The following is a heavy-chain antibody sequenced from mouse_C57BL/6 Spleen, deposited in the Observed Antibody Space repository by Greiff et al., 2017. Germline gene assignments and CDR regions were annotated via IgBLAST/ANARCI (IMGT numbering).Heavy chain of an antibody. V-gene: IGHV2-5*01. CDR3: AKKGGTRYYFDN. Sequence: QVQLKQSGPGLVQPSQSLSITCTVSGFSLTSYGVDWVRQSPGKGLEWLGVIWRGGSTAYNAAFMSRLSIPKDNSKCQVFFQMNSLQADDTAIYYCAKKGGTRYYFDNWGQGTTLTVSS. J-gene: IGHJ2*01. D-gene: IGHD3-3*01. CDR2: IWRGGST. CDR1: GFSLTSYG.